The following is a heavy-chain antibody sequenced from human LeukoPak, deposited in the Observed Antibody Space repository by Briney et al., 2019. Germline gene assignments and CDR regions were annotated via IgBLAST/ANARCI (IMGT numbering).Heavy chain of an antibody. CDR2: INHNGNVN. Sequence: GGSLRLSCAASGFTVSSNYMSWVRQAPGKGLEWVASINHNGNVNYYVDSVKGRFTISRDNSKNTLYLQMNYLRAEDTAVYYCAKDPTSVGGRHDWLLDSWGQGTLVTVSS. J-gene: IGHJ5*02. D-gene: IGHD3-9*01. V-gene: IGHV3-7*03. CDR3: AKDPTSVGGRHDWLLDS. CDR1: GFTVSSNY.